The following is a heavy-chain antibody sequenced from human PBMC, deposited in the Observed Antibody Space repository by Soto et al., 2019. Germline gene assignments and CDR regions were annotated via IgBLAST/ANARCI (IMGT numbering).Heavy chain of an antibody. CDR3: ANAEYCSRPSDYYYYGMDV. J-gene: IGHJ6*02. Sequence: SVKVSCKASGGTFSSYASSWVRQAPGQGLEWMGGIIPIFGTANYAQKFQGRVTITADESTSTAYMELSSLRSEDTAVYYCANAEYCSRPSDYYYYGMDVWGQGTTVTVSS. D-gene: IGHD6-13*01. CDR1: GGTFSSYA. CDR2: IIPIFGTA. V-gene: IGHV1-69*13.